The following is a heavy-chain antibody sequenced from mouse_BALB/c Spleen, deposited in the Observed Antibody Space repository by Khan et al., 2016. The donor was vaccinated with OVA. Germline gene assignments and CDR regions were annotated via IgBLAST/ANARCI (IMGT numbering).Heavy chain of an antibody. CDR1: GFTFSSYG. Sequence: EVQLVESGGGLVQPGGSLKLSCAASGFTFSSYGMSWVRQTPDKRLELVATINSNGGSTYYPDSVKGRFTISRDNAKNTLYLQMSSLKSEDTAMYYCARVGLYYAMDYWGQGTSVPVSS. V-gene: IGHV5-6-3*01. J-gene: IGHJ4*01. CDR2: INSNGGST. CDR3: ARVGLYYAMDY.